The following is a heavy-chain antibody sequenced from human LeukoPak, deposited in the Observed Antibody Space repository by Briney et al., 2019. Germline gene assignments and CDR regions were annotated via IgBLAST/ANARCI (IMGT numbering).Heavy chain of an antibody. J-gene: IGHJ3*02. D-gene: IGHD3-22*01. Sequence: SETLSLTCTVSGGSISSSSYYWGWIRQPPGKGLEWIGSIYYSGSTYYNPSLKSRVTISVDTSKNQFSLKLSSVTAADTAVYYCARSSSGYYYGAFDIWGQGTMVTVSS. CDR3: ARSSSGYYYGAFDI. V-gene: IGHV4-39*07. CDR2: IYYSGST. CDR1: GGSISSSSYY.